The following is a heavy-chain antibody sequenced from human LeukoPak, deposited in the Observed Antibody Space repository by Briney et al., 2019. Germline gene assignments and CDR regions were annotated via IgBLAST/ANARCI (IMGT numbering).Heavy chain of an antibody. D-gene: IGHD1-26*01. V-gene: IGHV4-34*01. J-gene: IGHJ3*02. Sequence: SETLSLTCAVYGGSFSGYYWSWIRQPPGKGLEWIGEINHSGSTNYNPSLKSRVTISVDTSKNQFSLKLSSVTAADTAVYYCARGGGGSYASDAFDIWGQGTMVTVSS. CDR1: GGSFSGYY. CDR3: ARGGGGSYASDAFDI. CDR2: INHSGST.